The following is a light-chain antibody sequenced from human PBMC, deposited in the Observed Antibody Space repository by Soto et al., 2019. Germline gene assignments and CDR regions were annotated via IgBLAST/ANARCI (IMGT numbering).Light chain of an antibody. CDR3: SSYTTSSSLV. J-gene: IGLJ2*01. CDR1: SSDVGAYNY. Sequence: QSALTQPASVSGSPGQSITISCTGTSSDVGAYNYVSWYQQHPGKAPKLMIYDVSNRHSGVSNRFSGSKSGNTASLTISGLQAEDEADFYCSSYTTSSSLVFGGGTKVTVL. V-gene: IGLV2-14*01. CDR2: DVS.